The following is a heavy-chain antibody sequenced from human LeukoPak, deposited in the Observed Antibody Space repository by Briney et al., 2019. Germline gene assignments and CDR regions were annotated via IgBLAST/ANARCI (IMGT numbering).Heavy chain of an antibody. CDR1: GFTVSSNY. J-gene: IGHJ4*01. CDR2: IYSNGST. CDR3: AGSFGDVKMF. Sequence: QSGGSLRLSCAASGFTVSSNYMSWVRQAPGKGLRWVSVIYSNGSTYSADSVKGRFTISRDNSKNTLYLQMNSLRAEDTAVYYCAGSFGDVKMFWGQGTLVTVSS. D-gene: IGHD3-10*01. V-gene: IGHV3-53*01.